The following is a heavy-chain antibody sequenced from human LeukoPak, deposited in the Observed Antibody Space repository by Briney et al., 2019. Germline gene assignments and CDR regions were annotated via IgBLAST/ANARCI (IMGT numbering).Heavy chain of an antibody. J-gene: IGHJ4*02. CDR1: GYSISRGYY. CDR3: AREDDFWSGYYGYFDY. Sequence: SETLSVTCTVSGYSISRGYYLGWIRQPPGKGLECSGSIYHSVSTYYNPSLKSRVTISVDTSKNQFSLKLSSVTAADTAVYYCAREDDFWSGYYGYFDYWGQGTLVTVSS. V-gene: IGHV4-38-2*02. D-gene: IGHD3-3*01. CDR2: IYHSVST.